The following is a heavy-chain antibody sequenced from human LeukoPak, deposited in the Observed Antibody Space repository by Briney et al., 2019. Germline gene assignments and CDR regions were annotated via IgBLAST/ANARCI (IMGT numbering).Heavy chain of an antibody. V-gene: IGHV3-48*01. Sequence: PGGSLRLSCAASGFTFSSYSMNWVRQAPGKGLEWVSYISSSSSTIYYADSVKGRFTISRDNAKNSLYLQMNSLRAEDTAVYYCARDGGWDPLRSWYFDLWGRGTLVTVSS. CDR3: ARDGGWDPLRSWYFDL. CDR2: ISSSSSTI. J-gene: IGHJ2*01. D-gene: IGHD1-26*01. CDR1: GFTFSSYS.